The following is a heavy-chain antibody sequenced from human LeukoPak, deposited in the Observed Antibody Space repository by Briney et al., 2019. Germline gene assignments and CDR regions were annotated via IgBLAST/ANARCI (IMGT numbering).Heavy chain of an antibody. Sequence: PETLSLTCTVSGGSISSYYWSWIRQPAGKGLEWIGRIYTSGSSNSNPSLKSRVTMSADTSKNQFSLKLSSVTAADTAVYYCARDISVAGSFLLFDYWGQGTLVTVSS. CDR1: GGSISSYY. CDR3: ARDISVAGSFLLFDY. V-gene: IGHV4-4*07. CDR2: IYTSGSS. D-gene: IGHD6-19*01. J-gene: IGHJ4*02.